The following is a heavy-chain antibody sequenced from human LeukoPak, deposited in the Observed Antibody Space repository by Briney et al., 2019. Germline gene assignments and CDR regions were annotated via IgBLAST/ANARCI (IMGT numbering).Heavy chain of an antibody. Sequence: PGGSLRLSCAASGFTFSFYSMNWVRRAPGKGLEWVSYISDSSSFIYYADSVRGRFTISRDNAKNSLYLQMNSLSAEDTAVCYCARVNTDKGTVDSEYWGQGTLVTVSS. V-gene: IGHV3-48*01. CDR2: ISDSSSFI. D-gene: IGHD4-23*01. CDR3: ARVNTDKGTVDSEY. CDR1: GFTFSFYS. J-gene: IGHJ4*02.